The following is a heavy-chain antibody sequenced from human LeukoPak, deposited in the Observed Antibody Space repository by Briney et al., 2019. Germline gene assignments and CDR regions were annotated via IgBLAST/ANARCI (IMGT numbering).Heavy chain of an antibody. D-gene: IGHD3-22*01. CDR1: GFTFSGYW. CDR2: IKQDGSEK. J-gene: IGHJ4*02. V-gene: IGHV3-7*03. CDR3: ARVRYYYDSSGTYYFDY. Sequence: GGSLRLSCAASGFTFSGYWMSWVRQAPGKGLEWVANIKQDGSEKYYVDSVKGRFTISRDNAKNSLYLQMNSLRAEDTAVYYCARVRYYYDSSGTYYFDYWGQGTLVTVSS.